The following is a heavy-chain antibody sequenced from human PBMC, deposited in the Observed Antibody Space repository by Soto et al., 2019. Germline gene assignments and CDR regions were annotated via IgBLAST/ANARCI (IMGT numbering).Heavy chain of an antibody. CDR3: ARAKYDYIWGSYHPFDQ. CDR1: GKSFDNLA. CDR2: INVGYDKT. V-gene: IGHV1-3*01. Sequence: QVQLVQSGAEVKKPGASVRLSCKVSGKSFDNLAVHWVRQTPGQRPECMGRINVGYDKTKYSEKFQGRVIVSYDTSATTAYMELRALSSEDTAVYCCARAKYDYIWGSYHPFDQWAQGAQVTVAS. J-gene: IGHJ4*02. D-gene: IGHD3-16*02.